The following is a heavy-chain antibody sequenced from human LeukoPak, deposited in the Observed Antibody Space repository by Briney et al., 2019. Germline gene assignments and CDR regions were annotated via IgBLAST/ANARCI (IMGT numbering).Heavy chain of an antibody. V-gene: IGHV5-51*01. Sequence: GESLKISCKDSGYSFTNHWIGWVRQVPGKGLEWMGIIDPGDSDTRYSPSFPGQVTISVDKSISTAYLQWNSLKASDTAMYYCARQVGHTRLGYYFDYWGQGTLVTVSS. D-gene: IGHD3-16*01. CDR3: ARQVGHTRLGYYFDY. J-gene: IGHJ4*02. CDR2: IDPGDSDT. CDR1: GYSFTNHW.